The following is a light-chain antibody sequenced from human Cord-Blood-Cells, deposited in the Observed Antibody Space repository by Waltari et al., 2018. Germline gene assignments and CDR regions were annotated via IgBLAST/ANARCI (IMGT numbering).Light chain of an antibody. V-gene: IGKV4-1*01. CDR1: QSVLYSSNNKNY. CDR2: WAS. J-gene: IGKJ1*01. CDR3: QQYYSTPPT. Sequence: DIVMTQSSDSLAVSLGERAPINCKSSQSVLYSSNNKNYLAWYQQKPGQPPKLLIYWASTRESGVPDRFSGSGSGTDFTLTISSLQAEDVAVYYCQQYYSTPPTFGQGTKVEIK.